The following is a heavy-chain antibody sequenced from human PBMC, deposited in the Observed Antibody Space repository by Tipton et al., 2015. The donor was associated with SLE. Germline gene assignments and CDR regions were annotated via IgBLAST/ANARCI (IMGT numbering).Heavy chain of an antibody. V-gene: IGHV5-51*03. Sequence: QLVQSGAEVKKPGESLKISCKASGYSLSSHWIAWVRQMPGKGLEWMGMIYPVNSAIRYSPSFQGQVTISLDESISTAFLQWSSLKDSDSAMYYCARSGYSGYDYDAFDMWGQGTMLTVSS. J-gene: IGHJ3*02. CDR2: IYPVNSAI. CDR3: ARSGYSGYDYDAFDM. D-gene: IGHD5-12*01. CDR1: GYSLSSHW.